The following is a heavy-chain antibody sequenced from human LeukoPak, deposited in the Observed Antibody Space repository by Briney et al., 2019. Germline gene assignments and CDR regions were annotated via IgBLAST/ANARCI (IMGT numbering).Heavy chain of an antibody. J-gene: IGHJ6*03. CDR1: GFTFSSYS. Sequence: GGSLRLSCEASGFTFSSYSMNWVRQAPGKGLEWVSSISSSSSYIYYADSVKGRFTISRDNAKNSLYLQMNSLRAEDTAVYYCARDERYQLLSYYYYYMDVWGKGTTVTVSS. V-gene: IGHV3-21*01. CDR3: ARDERYQLLSYYYYYMDV. CDR2: ISSSSSYI. D-gene: IGHD2-2*01.